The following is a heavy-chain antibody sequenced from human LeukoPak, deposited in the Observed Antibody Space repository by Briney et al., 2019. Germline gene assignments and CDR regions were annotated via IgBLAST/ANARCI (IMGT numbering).Heavy chain of an antibody. CDR2: IKQDGSEK. D-gene: IGHD3-10*01. J-gene: IGHJ4*02. CDR1: GFTFSSYW. CDR3: ARDPRNYYGSGSYLGY. Sequence: PGGSLRLSCAASGFTFSSYWMSWVRQAQGKGLEWVANIKQDGSEKYYVDSVKGRFTISRDNAKNSLYLQMNSLRAEDTAVYYCARDPRNYYGSGSYLGYWGQGTLVTVSS. V-gene: IGHV3-7*01.